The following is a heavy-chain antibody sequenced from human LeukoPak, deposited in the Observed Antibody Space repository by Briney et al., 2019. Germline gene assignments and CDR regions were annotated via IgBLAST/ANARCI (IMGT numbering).Heavy chain of an antibody. CDR1: GITFSDYC. CDR2: ISSSGGTI. CDR3: AKELRSYSGSFDY. D-gene: IGHD6-6*01. V-gene: IGHV3-11*04. J-gene: IGHJ4*02. Sequence: PGGSLRLSCAVFGITFSDYCMTWIRQAPGKGLEWVSYISSSGGTIYYADSVKGRFTISRDNAKNSLYLQMNSLRAEDTAVYYCAKELRSYSGSFDYWGQGTLVTVSS.